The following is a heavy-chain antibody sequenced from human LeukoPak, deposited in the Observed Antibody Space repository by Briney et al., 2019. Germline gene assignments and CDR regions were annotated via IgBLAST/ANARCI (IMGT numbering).Heavy chain of an antibody. D-gene: IGHD6-19*01. CDR1: GYTFTSYA. CDR3: ATRAVAGTHLTY. V-gene: IGHV1-3*01. Sequence: GASVKVSCKASGYTFTSYAMHWVRQAPGQRLEGMGWINAGNGNTKYSKKFQGRVTITRDTSASTAYMELSSLRSEDTAVYYCATRAVAGTHLTYWGQGTLVTVSS. J-gene: IGHJ4*02. CDR2: INAGNGNT.